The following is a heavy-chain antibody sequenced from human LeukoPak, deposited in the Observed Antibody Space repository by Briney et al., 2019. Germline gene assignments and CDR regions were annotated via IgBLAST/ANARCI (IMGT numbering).Heavy chain of an antibody. D-gene: IGHD5-18*01. Sequence: PGGSLRLSCAASGFTFSSYEMNWVRQAPGKGLEWVSYISSSGSTIYYADSVKGRFTISRDNAKTSLYLQMNSLRAEDTAVYYCARHRSGITGYTYGRGIDYWGQGTLVTVSS. CDR1: GFTFSSYE. J-gene: IGHJ4*02. V-gene: IGHV3-48*03. CDR2: ISSSGSTI. CDR3: ARHRSGITGYTYGRGIDY.